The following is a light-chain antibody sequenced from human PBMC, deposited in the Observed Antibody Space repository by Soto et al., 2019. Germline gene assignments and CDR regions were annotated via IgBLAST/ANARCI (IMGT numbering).Light chain of an antibody. V-gene: IGKV3-20*01. CDR1: QSISSSY. J-gene: IGKJ1*01. CDR2: GAS. CDR3: QEYRYSRT. Sequence: EIVLTQSPGTLSLSPGERATLSCRASQSISSSYLAWYQQKPGQAPRPLIYGASSRAADIPDRFSGSGSGTDFTLTISRLEPEDFAIYYCQEYRYSRTFGQGTKVEIK.